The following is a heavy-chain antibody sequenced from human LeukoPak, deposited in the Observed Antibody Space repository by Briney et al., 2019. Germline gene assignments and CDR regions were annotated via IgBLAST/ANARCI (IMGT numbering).Heavy chain of an antibody. CDR2: IYHSGST. D-gene: IGHD5-24*01. CDR1: GGSISSSNW. V-gene: IGHV4-4*02. CDR3: ARVTLGLQYRGVFDY. Sequence: SETLSLTCAVSGGSISSSNWWSWVRQPPGKGLEWIGEIYHSGSTNYNPSLKSRVTISVDKSKNQFSLKLSSVTAADTAVYYCARVTLGLQYRGVFDYWGQGTLVTVSS. J-gene: IGHJ4*02.